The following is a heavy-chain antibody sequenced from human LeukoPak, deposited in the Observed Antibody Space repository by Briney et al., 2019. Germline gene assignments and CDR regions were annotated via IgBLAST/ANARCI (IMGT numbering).Heavy chain of an antibody. D-gene: IGHD2/OR15-2a*01. CDR1: GFTFSGSS. V-gene: IGHV3-23*01. CDR3: AKASRYYFNSPLDY. Sequence: GGSLRLSCEASGFTFSGSSMSWVRQTPGKGLEWISSITGSGGRPDYAESLQGRFTISRDNSKNTLFLQMNSLRVEDTAICYCAKASRYYFNSPLDYWGQGALVTVSS. J-gene: IGHJ4*02. CDR2: ITGSGGRP.